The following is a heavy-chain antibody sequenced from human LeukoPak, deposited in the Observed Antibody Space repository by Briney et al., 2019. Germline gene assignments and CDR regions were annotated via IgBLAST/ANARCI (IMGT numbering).Heavy chain of an antibody. J-gene: IGHJ4*02. V-gene: IGHV1-69*04. D-gene: IGHD3-22*01. Sequence: SVKVSCKASGGTFSSYAISWVRQAPGQGLEWMGRIIPILGIANYAQKFKGRVTITADKSTSTAYMELGSLRSEDTAVYYCASLRWLLSGYYFDYWGQGTLVTVSS. CDR3: ASLRWLLSGYYFDY. CDR1: GGTFSSYA. CDR2: IIPILGIA.